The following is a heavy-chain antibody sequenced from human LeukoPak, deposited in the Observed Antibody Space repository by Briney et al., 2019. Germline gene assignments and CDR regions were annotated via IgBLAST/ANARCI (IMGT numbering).Heavy chain of an antibody. Sequence: PGGSLRLSCAASGFTFSSYWMSWVRQAPGKGLEWVANIKQDGSEKYYVDSVKGRFTISRDNAKNSLYLQMNSLRAEDTAVYYCAGSFVLWNFDYWGQGTLVTVSS. CDR1: GFTFSSYW. J-gene: IGHJ4*02. D-gene: IGHD3-16*01. V-gene: IGHV3-7*01. CDR2: IKQDGSEK. CDR3: AGSFVLWNFDY.